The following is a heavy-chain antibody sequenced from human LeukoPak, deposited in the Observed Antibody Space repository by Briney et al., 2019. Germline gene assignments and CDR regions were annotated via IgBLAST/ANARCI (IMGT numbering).Heavy chain of an antibody. V-gene: IGHV4-61*02. D-gene: IGHD2-8*01. Sequence: SQTLSLTCTVSGGSISSGSYYWSWIRQPAGKGLEWIGRIYTSGSTNYNPSLKSRGTISVDTSKNQFSLKLSSVTAADTAVYYCARDPLGYCTNGVCYSFDYWGQGTLVTVSS. CDR1: GGSISSGSYY. J-gene: IGHJ4*02. CDR2: IYTSGST. CDR3: ARDPLGYCTNGVCYSFDY.